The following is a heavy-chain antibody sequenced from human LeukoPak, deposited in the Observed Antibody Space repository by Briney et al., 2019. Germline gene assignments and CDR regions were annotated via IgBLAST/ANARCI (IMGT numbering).Heavy chain of an antibody. D-gene: IGHD4-17*01. V-gene: IGHV3-66*01. CDR3: ARDSGANDYGDYEAGY. CDR2: IYSGGST. J-gene: IGHJ4*02. CDR1: GFTVSSNY. Sequence: PGGSLRLSCAASGFTVSSNYMSWVRQAPGKGLVWVSVIYSGGSTYYADSVKGRFTISRDNSKNTLYLQMNSLRAEDTAVYYCARDSGANDYGDYEAGYWGQGTLVTVSS.